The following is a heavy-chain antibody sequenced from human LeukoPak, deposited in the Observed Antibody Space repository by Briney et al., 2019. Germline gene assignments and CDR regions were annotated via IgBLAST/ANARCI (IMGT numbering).Heavy chain of an antibody. Sequence: GGSLRLSCAASGFTFSSYAMHWVRQAPGKGLEWVAVISYDGSNKYYADFVKGRFTISRDNSKNTPHLQMNTLTTEDTAVYYCAKRRLEDSGTYGGGFDFWGQGTMVTVSS. CDR3: AKRRLEDSGTYGGGFDF. D-gene: IGHD4-23*01. CDR1: GFTFSSYA. CDR2: ISYDGSNK. V-gene: IGHV3-30-3*02. J-gene: IGHJ3*01.